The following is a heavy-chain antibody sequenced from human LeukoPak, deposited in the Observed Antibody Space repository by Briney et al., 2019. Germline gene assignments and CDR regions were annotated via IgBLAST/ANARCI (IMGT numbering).Heavy chain of an antibody. D-gene: IGHD3-22*01. CDR2: INHSGST. CDR3: ARGANYYDSSGYSATFDY. Sequence: SETQSLTCAVYGGSFSGYSWSWIRQPPGKGLEWIVEINHSGSTKNSPFLKSRVTISVDTSKNQFSLKLRSVTAADTAVYYCARGANYYDSSGYSATFDYWGQGTLVTVSS. J-gene: IGHJ4*02. V-gene: IGHV4-34*01. CDR1: GGSFSGYS.